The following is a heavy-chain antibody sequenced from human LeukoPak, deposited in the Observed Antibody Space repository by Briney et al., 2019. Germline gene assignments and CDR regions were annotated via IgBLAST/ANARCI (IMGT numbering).Heavy chain of an antibody. D-gene: IGHD3-10*01. J-gene: IGHJ3*02. CDR2: IISDGSTT. Sequence: PGGSLTRSCAAAVFTFSQNWMDGVRQAPGKGLVWVSRIISDGSTTSYADSVKGRFTVSRDNAKNTLYLQMNSLRVEDTAVYYCARGNSHAFDIWGQGTMVAVSS. CDR1: VFTFSQNW. CDR3: ARGNSHAFDI. V-gene: IGHV3-74*01.